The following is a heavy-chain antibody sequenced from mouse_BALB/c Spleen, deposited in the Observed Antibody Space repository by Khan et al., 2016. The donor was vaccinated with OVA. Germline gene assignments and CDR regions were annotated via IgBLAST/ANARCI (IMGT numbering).Heavy chain of an antibody. Sequence: QIQLVQSGPELKKPGETVKLSCKASGYTFTNYGMNWVKQAPGKGLKRMGWINTYTGEPTYTDDFKGRFAFSLETSASTAYLQINNLKNEDMATYFCARGASYWYFDVWGAGTTVTVSS. V-gene: IGHV9-1*02. CDR3: ARGASYWYFDV. CDR2: INTYTGEP. J-gene: IGHJ1*01. CDR1: GYTFTNYG.